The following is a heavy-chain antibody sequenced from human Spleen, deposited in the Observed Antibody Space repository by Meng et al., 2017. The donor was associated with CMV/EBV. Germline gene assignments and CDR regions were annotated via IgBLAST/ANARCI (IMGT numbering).Heavy chain of an antibody. J-gene: IGHJ4*02. CDR3: ARSPALGGRPYYIDY. CDR1: GFTFSIYW. CDR2: IKHDGSEK. V-gene: IGHV3-7*01. D-gene: IGHD6-6*01. Sequence: GESLKISCAASGFTFSIYWMTWVRQAPGKGLEWVANIKHDGSEKIYVDSVKGRFTISRDNAKNLVYLQMTSPRAEDTAMYFCARSPALGGRPYYIDYWGQGTLVTVSS.